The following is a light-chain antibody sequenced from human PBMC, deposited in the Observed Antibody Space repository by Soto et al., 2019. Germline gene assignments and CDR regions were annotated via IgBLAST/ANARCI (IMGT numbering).Light chain of an antibody. CDR1: QGISNY. J-gene: IGKJ3*01. V-gene: IGKV1-27*01. Sequence: DIPMTQSPSSMSASVGDRVTITCRASQGISNYLAWYQQKPGTVPKLMIYAASTLQSGVPARFSGSGSGTDFTLTISSLRPEDVATYYCQKYNSAPFTFGPGTKVDIK. CDR2: AAS. CDR3: QKYNSAPFT.